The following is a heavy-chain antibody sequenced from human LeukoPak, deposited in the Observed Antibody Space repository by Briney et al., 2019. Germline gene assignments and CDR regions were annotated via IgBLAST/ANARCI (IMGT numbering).Heavy chain of an antibody. CDR1: GYTFTGYY. CDR2: INPNSGGT. V-gene: IGHV1-2*02. Sequence: GASVKVSCKASGYTFTGYYMHWVRQAPGQGLEWMGWINPNSGGTNYAQKFQGRVTMTRDTSISTAYMELSRLRSDGTAVYYCARDLAEAAAGYYYYGMDVWGQGTTVTVSS. CDR3: ARDLAEAAAGYYYYGMDV. D-gene: IGHD6-13*01. J-gene: IGHJ6*02.